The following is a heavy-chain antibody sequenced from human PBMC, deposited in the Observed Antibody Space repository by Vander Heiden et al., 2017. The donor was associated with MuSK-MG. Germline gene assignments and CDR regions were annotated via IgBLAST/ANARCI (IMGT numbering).Heavy chain of an antibody. D-gene: IGHD3-3*01. Sequence: EVQLLESGGGLVQPGGSLRLSCAACGYPFNRYDLRWVRQAAGKGLEWVSAISGSGGSTYYADSVKGRFTISRDNSKNTLYLQMNSLRAEDTAVYYCAKDIGFVTIFGVVIIPGDYWGQGTLVTVSS. V-gene: IGHV3-23*01. CDR1: GYPFNRYD. J-gene: IGHJ4*02. CDR2: ISGSGGST. CDR3: AKDIGFVTIFGVVIIPGDY.